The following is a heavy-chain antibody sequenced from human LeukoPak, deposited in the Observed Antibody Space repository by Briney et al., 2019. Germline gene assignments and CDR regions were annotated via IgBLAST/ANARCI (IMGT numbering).Heavy chain of an antibody. CDR1: GFTFSNYG. CDR3: AKDSGYGDFTTYFDY. D-gene: IGHD4-17*01. Sequence: GGSLRLSCAASGFTFSNYGMHWVRQAPGKGLEWVAIIWYDGSNKYYADSVKGRFTISRDNSKNTLYPQMNSLRAEDTAVYYCAKDSGYGDFTTYFDYWGQGTLVSVSS. CDR2: IWYDGSNK. V-gene: IGHV3-33*06. J-gene: IGHJ4*02.